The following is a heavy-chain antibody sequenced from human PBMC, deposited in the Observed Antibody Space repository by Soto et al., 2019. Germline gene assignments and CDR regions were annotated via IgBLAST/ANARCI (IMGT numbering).Heavy chain of an antibody. J-gene: IGHJ6*02. V-gene: IGHV1-69*13. D-gene: IGHD2-2*02. Sequence: SVKVCCKASGGTFSSYAISWVRQAPGQGLEWMGGIIPIFGTANYAQKFQGRATITADESTSTAYMELSSLRSEDTAVYYCARDIVVVPDAIRRQVKNLSYYYGMDVWS. CDR1: GGTFSSYA. CDR3: ARDIVVVPDAIRRQVKNLSYYYGMDV. CDR2: IIPIFGTA.